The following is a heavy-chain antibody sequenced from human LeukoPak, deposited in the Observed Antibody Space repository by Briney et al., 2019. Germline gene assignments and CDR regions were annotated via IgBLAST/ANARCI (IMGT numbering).Heavy chain of an antibody. V-gene: IGHV3-74*01. CDR2: INSDGYSI. Sequence: PGGSLRLSCAASGFIFSSYWMHWVRQARGRGLVGIARINSDGYSISYADPVKGRFTISRDNTKNTLYLQMNSLRAEDTAVYYCARAVAVAGTDYWGQGILVTVSS. J-gene: IGHJ4*02. D-gene: IGHD6-19*01. CDR3: ARAVAVAGTDY. CDR1: GFIFSSYW.